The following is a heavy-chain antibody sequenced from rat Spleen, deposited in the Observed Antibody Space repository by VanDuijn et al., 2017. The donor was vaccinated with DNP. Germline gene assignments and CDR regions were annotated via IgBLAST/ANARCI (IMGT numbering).Heavy chain of an antibody. J-gene: IGHJ3*01. V-gene: IGHV5-58*01. Sequence: EVQLVESGGGLVQPGRSLKLSCVASGFTFSTYWMFWIRQAPGKGLEWVASINPDGSNTYCQDSVKGRFTISRDNTQNTFYLEMNSLRSEDTATYYCIRRGGKGLFSNWGQGTLVTVSS. CDR1: GFTFSTYW. CDR3: IRRGGKGLFSN. CDR2: INPDGSNT.